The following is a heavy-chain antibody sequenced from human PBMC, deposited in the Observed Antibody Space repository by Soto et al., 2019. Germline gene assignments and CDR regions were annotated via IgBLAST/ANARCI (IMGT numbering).Heavy chain of an antibody. CDR1: GYTFSSSA. CDR2: INAGNGNT. Sequence: ASVKVSCKASGYTFSSSAMHWVRQALGQRLEWMGWINAGNGNTKYSQKFQGRVSITRDTSATTVYMEVSSLRSEDTAVYYCAKEGPPDNSKWYWYFDVWGRGTVVTVSS. D-gene: IGHD6-13*01. V-gene: IGHV1-3*01. J-gene: IGHJ2*01. CDR3: AKEGPPDNSKWYWYFDV.